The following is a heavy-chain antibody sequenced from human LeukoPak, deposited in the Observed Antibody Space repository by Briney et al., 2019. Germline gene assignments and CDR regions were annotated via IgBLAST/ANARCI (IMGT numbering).Heavy chain of an antibody. CDR3: ARDPLSGYYPYYYYYMDV. CDR2: ISAYNGNT. D-gene: IGHD3-22*01. CDR1: GYTFTSYG. J-gene: IGHJ6*03. Sequence: EASVKVSCKASGYTFTSYGISWVRQAPGQGLEWMGWISAYNGNTNYAQKLQGRVTMTTDTSTSTAYMELRSLRSDDTAVYYCARDPLSGYYPYYYYYMDVWGKGTTVTVSS. V-gene: IGHV1-18*01.